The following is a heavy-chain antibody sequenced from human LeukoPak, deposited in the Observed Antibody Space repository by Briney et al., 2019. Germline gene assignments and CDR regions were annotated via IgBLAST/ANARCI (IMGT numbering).Heavy chain of an antibody. V-gene: IGHV4-30-2*01. CDR3: ARGLGNYDY. CDR1: GGSISSGGYS. Sequence: KTSQTLSLTCAVSGGSISSGGYSWSWIRQPPGKGLEWIGNVYHSGSTNYNPSLKSRVTISVDTSKYQFSLNLSSVTAADTAVYYCARGLGNYDYWGQGTLVTVSS. D-gene: IGHD3-10*01. J-gene: IGHJ4*02. CDR2: VYHSGST.